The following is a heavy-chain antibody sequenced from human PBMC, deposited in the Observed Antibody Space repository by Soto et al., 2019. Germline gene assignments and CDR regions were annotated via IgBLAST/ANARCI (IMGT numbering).Heavy chain of an antibody. V-gene: IGHV4-31*03. J-gene: IGHJ6*02. CDR3: ARDSTLTGHYHGIDV. CDR1: GGSISSGGYY. Sequence: PSETLSLTCTVSGGSISSGGYYWSWSRQHPGKGLEWIGYIYYSGSTYYNPSLKSRVTISVDTSKNQFSLKLSSVTAADTAVYYCARDSTLTGHYHGIDVWGQGTTVTVSS. D-gene: IGHD3-9*01. CDR2: IYYSGST.